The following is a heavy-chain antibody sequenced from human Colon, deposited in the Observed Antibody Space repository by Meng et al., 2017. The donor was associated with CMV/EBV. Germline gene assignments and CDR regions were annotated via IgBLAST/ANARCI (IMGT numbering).Heavy chain of an antibody. Sequence: GESLKISCAASGFTFNIYDIHWVRQAPGKGLEWVSRIDAGDATFYADSVRGRFSISRDSSKNTLSLQMNSLRADDTAVYYCAGGHFDYWGQGTLVTVSS. CDR3: AGGHFDY. CDR1: GFTFNIYD. CDR2: IDAGDAT. J-gene: IGHJ4*02. V-gene: IGHV3-NL1*01.